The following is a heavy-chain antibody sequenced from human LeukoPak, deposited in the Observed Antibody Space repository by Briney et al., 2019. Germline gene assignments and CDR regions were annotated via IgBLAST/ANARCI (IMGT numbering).Heavy chain of an antibody. CDR2: IYYSGST. D-gene: IGHD3-22*01. Sequence: SETLSLTCAVSGYSISSSNWWGWIRQPPGKGLEWIGYIYYSGSTYYNPSLKSRVTISVDTSKNQFSLKLSSVTAADTAVYYCARGTLRYYYDSSGRITPVYFDYWGQGTLVTVSS. J-gene: IGHJ4*02. CDR1: GYSISSSNW. V-gene: IGHV4-28*03. CDR3: ARGTLRYYYDSSGRITPVYFDY.